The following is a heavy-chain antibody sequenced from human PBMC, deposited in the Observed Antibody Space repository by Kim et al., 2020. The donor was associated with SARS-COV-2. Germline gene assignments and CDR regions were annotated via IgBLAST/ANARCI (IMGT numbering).Heavy chain of an antibody. J-gene: IGHJ4*02. CDR3: ARGTYCSSTSCYSGGPGDY. CDR2: INPSGGST. CDR1: GYTFTSYY. Sequence: ASVKFSCKASGYTFTSYYMHWVRQAPGQGLEWMGIINPSGGSTSYAQKFQGRVTMTRDTSTSTVYMELSSLRSEDTAVYYCARGTYCSSTSCYSGGPGDYWGQGTLVTVSS. V-gene: IGHV1-46*01. D-gene: IGHD2-2*01.